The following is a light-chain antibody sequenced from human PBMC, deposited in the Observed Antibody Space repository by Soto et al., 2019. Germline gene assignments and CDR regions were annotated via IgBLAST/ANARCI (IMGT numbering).Light chain of an antibody. Sequence: EIVLTQSPGTLSLSPGERVTLSCRASQSVSSSYLAWYQQKPGQAPRLLIYGASNRATGIPDRFSGRGSGTDFTLTISRLEPEDFAVYYCQQYGTSPWTFGQGTKVEIK. CDR3: QQYGTSPWT. CDR1: QSVSSSY. V-gene: IGKV3-20*01. J-gene: IGKJ1*01. CDR2: GAS.